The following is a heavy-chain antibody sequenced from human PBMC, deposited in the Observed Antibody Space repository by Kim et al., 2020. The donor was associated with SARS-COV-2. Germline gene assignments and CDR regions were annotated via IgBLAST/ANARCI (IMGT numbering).Heavy chain of an antibody. J-gene: IGHJ6*02. V-gene: IGHV3-21*01. CDR1: GFTFSSYS. CDR2: ISSSSSYI. D-gene: IGHD3-3*01. Sequence: GGSLRLSCAASGFTFSSYSMNWVRQAPGKGLEWVSSISSSSSYIYYADSVKGRFTISRDNAKNSLYLQMNSLRAEDTAVYYCARDQPRNYDFWSGYYKGYYYYGMDVWGQGTTVTVSS. CDR3: ARDQPRNYDFWSGYYKGYYYYGMDV.